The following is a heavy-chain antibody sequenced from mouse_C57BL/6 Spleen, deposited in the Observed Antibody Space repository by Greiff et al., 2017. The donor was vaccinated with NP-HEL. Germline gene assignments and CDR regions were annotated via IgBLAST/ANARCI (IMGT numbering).Heavy chain of an antibody. V-gene: IGHV1-69*01. Sequence: QQSCKASGYTFTSYWMHWVKQRPGQGLEWIGEIDPSDSYTNYNQKFKGKSTLTVDKSSSTAYMQLSSLTSEDSAVYYCARSSPWYFDVWGTGTTVTVSS. J-gene: IGHJ1*03. CDR3: ARSSPWYFDV. D-gene: IGHD1-1*01. CDR2: IDPSDSYT. CDR1: GYTFTSYW.